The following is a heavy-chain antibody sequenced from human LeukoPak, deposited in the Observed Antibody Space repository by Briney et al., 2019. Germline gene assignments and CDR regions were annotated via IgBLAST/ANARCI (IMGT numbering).Heavy chain of an antibody. J-gene: IGHJ4*02. D-gene: IGHD4-11*01. Sequence: SETLSLTCAVYGGSFSGYYWSWIRQPPGKGLEWIGEINHSGSTNYNPPLKSRVTISVDTSKNQFSLKLSSVTAADTAVYYCARGIYSNYAVWGQGTLVTVSS. CDR1: GGSFSGYY. V-gene: IGHV4-34*01. CDR2: INHSGST. CDR3: ARGIYSNYAV.